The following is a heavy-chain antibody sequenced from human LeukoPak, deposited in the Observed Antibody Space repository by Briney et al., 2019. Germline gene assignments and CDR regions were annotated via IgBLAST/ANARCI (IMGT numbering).Heavy chain of an antibody. CDR1: GGSFSGYY. CDR2: INHSGST. V-gene: IGHV4-34*01. J-gene: IGHJ4*02. Sequence: PSETLSLTCAVYGGSFSGYYWSWIRQPPGKGLEWIGEINHSGSTNYNSSLKSRVTISVDTSKNQFSLKLGSVTAADTAVYYCARGSRYYYDSSGYYYWEPRYYFDYWGQGTLVTVSS. CDR3: ARGSRYYYDSSGYYYWEPRYYFDY. D-gene: IGHD3-22*01.